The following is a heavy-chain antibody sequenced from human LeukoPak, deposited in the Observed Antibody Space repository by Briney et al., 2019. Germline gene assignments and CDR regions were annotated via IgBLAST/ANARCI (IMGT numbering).Heavy chain of an antibody. Sequence: ASVKVSCKASGYTFTSYDINWVRQATGQGLEWMGWMDPNSGNTGYAQKFQGRVTMTRNTSISTAYMELSSLRSEDTAVYYCARRAYLGLRSYYYYYGMDVWGQGTTVTVSS. D-gene: IGHD4-17*01. CDR3: ARRAYLGLRSYYYYYGMDV. CDR1: GYTFTSYD. V-gene: IGHV1-8*01. J-gene: IGHJ6*02. CDR2: MDPNSGNT.